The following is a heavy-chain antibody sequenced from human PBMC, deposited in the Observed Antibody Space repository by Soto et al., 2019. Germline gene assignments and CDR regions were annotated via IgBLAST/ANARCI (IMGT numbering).Heavy chain of an antibody. D-gene: IGHD3-22*01. CDR2: FSGSAGST. V-gene: IGHV3-23*01. CDR1: GFTFSSYA. CDR3: AKDYSYGSSGLDY. Sequence: GGSVRLSCAASGFTFSSYAMGWVRQAPGKGLGWVAGFSGSAGSTYYADSVKGRFTISRDNSENTLYLQMDSLRAEGADVYGCAKDYSYGSSGLDYWGQGT. J-gene: IGHJ4*02.